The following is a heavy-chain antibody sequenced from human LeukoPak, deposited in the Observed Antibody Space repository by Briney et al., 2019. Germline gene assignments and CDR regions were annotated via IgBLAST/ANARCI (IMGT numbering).Heavy chain of an antibody. D-gene: IGHD6-13*01. J-gene: IGHJ4*02. V-gene: IGHV3-30-3*01. Sequence: GGSLRLSCAASGFTFSSYAMHWVRRAPGKGLEWVAVISYDGSNKYYADSVKGRFTISRDNSKNTLYLQLNSLRAEDTAVYYCAVSYSGSLDYWGQGTLVTVSS. CDR2: ISYDGSNK. CDR3: AVSYSGSLDY. CDR1: GFTFSSYA.